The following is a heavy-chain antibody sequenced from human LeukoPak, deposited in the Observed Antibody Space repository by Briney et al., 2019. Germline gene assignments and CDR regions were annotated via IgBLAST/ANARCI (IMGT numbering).Heavy chain of an antibody. CDR3: ARDGYYDSSGHDY. V-gene: IGHV3-7*01. J-gene: IGHJ4*02. D-gene: IGHD3-22*01. CDR1: GFTFSSYW. CDR2: IKQDGSEK. Sequence: GGSLRLSCAASGFTFSSYWMSWVRQAPGKGLEWVANIKQDGSEKYYVDSVKGRFTISRDNAKNSLYLQMNSLRAEDTAVYYCARDGYYDSSGHDYWGQGTLVTVSS.